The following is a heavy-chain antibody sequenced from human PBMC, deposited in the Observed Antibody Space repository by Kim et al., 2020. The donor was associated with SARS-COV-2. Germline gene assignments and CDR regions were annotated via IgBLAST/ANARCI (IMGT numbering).Heavy chain of an antibody. Sequence: GESLKISCAASGFSVSKSYMTWVRRAPGKGLEWVSLLYIGGGTYYADSVKGRFTISRDDSKNTLYLQMNSLRVEDTALYYCARGFAMTTNYFDYWGQGTLVTVSS. CDR2: LYIGGGT. CDR1: GFSVSKSY. J-gene: IGHJ4*02. CDR3: ARGFAMTTNYFDY. V-gene: IGHV3-66*01. D-gene: IGHD3-16*01.